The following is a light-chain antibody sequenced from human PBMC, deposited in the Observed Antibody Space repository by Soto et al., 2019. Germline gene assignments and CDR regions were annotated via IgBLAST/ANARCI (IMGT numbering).Light chain of an antibody. V-gene: IGLV4-69*01. J-gene: IGLJ3*02. Sequence: QSVLTQSPSASASLGASVKLTCTLSRGHSSYAIAWHQQQPEKGPRYLMKLNSDGSHSKGDGIPDRFSGSNSGAERYLTISSLQSEDEADYYCQTWGTGIRVFGGGTKVTVL. CDR1: RGHSSYA. CDR3: QTWGTGIRV. CDR2: LNSDGSH.